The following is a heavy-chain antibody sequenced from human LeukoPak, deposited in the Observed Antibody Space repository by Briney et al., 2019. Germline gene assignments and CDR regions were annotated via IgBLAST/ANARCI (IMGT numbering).Heavy chain of an antibody. V-gene: IGHV3-21*01. D-gene: IGHD3-22*01. CDR2: ISSSNRYI. CDR1: GFTFSSYS. J-gene: IGHJ3*02. CDR3: ARVRITVIVVADDGFDI. Sequence: GGSLRLSCAASGFTFSSYSMNWVRQAPGKGLEWVSSISSSNRYIYYADSVKGRFTISGDNAKNSLYLQMNSLRAEDTAVYYCARVRITVIVVADDGFDIWGQGTMVTVSS.